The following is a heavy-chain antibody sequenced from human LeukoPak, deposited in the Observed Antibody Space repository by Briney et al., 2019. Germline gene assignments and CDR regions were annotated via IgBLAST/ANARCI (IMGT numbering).Heavy chain of an antibody. J-gene: IGHJ5*02. Sequence: GESLKISCKGSGYSFPSYCISWVRQMPGKGLEWMGIIYPGDSDTRYSPSFQGQVTISADKSISTAYLQWSSLKASDTAMYYCARGTPYCSGGSCSPNWFDPWGQGTLVTVSS. CDR2: IYPGDSDT. CDR1: GYSFPSYC. D-gene: IGHD2-15*01. CDR3: ARGTPYCSGGSCSPNWFDP. V-gene: IGHV5-51*01.